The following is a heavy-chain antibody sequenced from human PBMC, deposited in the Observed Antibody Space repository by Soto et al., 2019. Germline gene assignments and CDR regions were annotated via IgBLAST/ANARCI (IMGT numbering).Heavy chain of an antibody. CDR1: GGYISSYD. J-gene: IGHJ4*02. CDR3: ARDLAAAGTPLFDF. V-gene: IGHV4-59*01. Sequence: SETLSLTSTVSGGYISSYDWSWIRQPPGKGLEWIGYIYYSGNTNYNPSLKSQVTISVDTSEKQFSLKLSSVTAADTAVYYCARDLAAAGTPLFDFWGQGTLVTVSS. CDR2: IYYSGNT. D-gene: IGHD6-13*01.